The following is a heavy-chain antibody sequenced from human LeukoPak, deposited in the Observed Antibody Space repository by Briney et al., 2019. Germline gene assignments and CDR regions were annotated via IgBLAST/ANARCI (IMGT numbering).Heavy chain of an antibody. CDR1: GFTFSSYG. V-gene: IGHV3-30*02. Sequence: GGSLRLSCAASGFTFSSYGMHRVRQAPGKGLEWVAFIRYDGSNKYYADSVKGRFTISRDNSKNTLYLQMNSLRAEDTAVYYCAKQSSGSYRPPDYWGQGTLVTVSS. CDR2: IRYDGSNK. D-gene: IGHD1-26*01. J-gene: IGHJ4*02. CDR3: AKQSSGSYRPPDY.